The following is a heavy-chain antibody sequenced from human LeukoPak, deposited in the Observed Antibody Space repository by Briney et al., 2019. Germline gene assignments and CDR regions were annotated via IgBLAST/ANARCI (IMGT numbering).Heavy chain of an antibody. CDR2: ISSSSSTI. V-gene: IGHV3-48*01. Sequence: GGSLRLSCAASGFTFSSYSMNWVRQAPGKGLEWVSYISSSSSTIYYADSVKGRFTISRDNAKNSLYLQMNSLRAEDTAVYYCARDEGFTPLDYWGQGTLVTVSS. J-gene: IGHJ4*02. CDR1: GFTFSSYS. CDR3: ARDEGFTPLDY.